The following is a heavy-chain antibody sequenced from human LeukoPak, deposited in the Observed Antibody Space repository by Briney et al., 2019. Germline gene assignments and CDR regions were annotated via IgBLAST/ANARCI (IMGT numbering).Heavy chain of an antibody. J-gene: IGHJ4*02. CDR1: GYTFTGYY. CDR3: ARDDGVGRIQFDY. Sequence: GASVKVSCKASGYTFTGYYMHWVRQAPGQGIEWMGWINPKSGGTNYAQKFEGRVTMTRDTSISIVYMELSRLRSDDTAVYYCARDDGVGRIQFDYWGQGTLVTVSS. CDR2: INPKSGGT. D-gene: IGHD5-18*01. V-gene: IGHV1-2*02.